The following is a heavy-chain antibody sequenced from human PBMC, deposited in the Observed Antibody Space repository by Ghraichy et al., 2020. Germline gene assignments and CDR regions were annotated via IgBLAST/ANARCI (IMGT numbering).Heavy chain of an antibody. CDR1: GGSISSSSYY. CDR2: IYYSGST. D-gene: IGHD3-3*01. V-gene: IGHV4-39*01. CDR3: ARRYYDFWSGYYTWFDP. J-gene: IGHJ5*02. Sequence: GPLRLSCTVSGGSISSSSYYWGWIRQPPGKGLEWIGSIYYSGSTYYNPSLKSRVTISVDTSKNQFSLKLSSVTAADTAVYYCARRYYDFWSGYYTWFDPWGQGTLVTVSS.